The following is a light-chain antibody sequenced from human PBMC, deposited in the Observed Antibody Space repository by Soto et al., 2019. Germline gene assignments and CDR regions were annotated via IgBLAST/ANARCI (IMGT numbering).Light chain of an antibody. CDR2: VAS. J-gene: IGKJ4*01. V-gene: IGKV1-39*01. CDR3: KQSYSTPPLT. CDR1: QNINNY. Sequence: DIQMTQSPSSLSASVGDRVTITCRASQNINNYLNWYQQKPGTAPKLLIYVASSLQSGVPSRFSGSGSGTDFTLTISSLQPEDFATYYCKQSYSTPPLTFGGGTKVKI.